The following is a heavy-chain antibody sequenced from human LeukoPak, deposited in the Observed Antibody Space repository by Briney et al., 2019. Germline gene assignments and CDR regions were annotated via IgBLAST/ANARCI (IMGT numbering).Heavy chain of an antibody. D-gene: IGHD3-10*01. J-gene: IGHJ6*03. CDR1: GFTFSSYA. V-gene: IGHV3-30*01. Sequence: GGSLRLSCAASGFTFSSYAMHWVRQAPGKGLEWVAVISYDGSNKYYADSVKGRFTISRDNSKNTLYLQMNSLRAEDTAVYYCAREEITKVRGVILYYYYMDVWGKGTTVTVSS. CDR2: ISYDGSNK. CDR3: AREEITKVRGVILYYYYMDV.